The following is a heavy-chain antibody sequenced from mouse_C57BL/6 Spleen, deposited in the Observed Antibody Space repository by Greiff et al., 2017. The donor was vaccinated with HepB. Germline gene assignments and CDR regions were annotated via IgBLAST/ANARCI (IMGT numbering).Heavy chain of an antibody. CDR1: GYTFTSYW. J-gene: IGHJ2*01. CDR3: ARQSLRDLDY. Sequence: QVQLKQPGAELVKPGASVKLSCKASGYTFTSYWMHWVKQRPGRGLEWIGRIDPNSGGTKYNEKFKSKATLTVDKPSSTAYMQLSSLTSEDSAVYYCARQSLRDLDYWGQGTTLTVSS. V-gene: IGHV1-72*01. D-gene: IGHD1-1*01. CDR2: IDPNSGGT.